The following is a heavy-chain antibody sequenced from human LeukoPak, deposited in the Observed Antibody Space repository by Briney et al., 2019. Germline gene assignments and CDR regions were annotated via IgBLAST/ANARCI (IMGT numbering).Heavy chain of an antibody. J-gene: IGHJ4*02. V-gene: IGHV3-48*01. CDR2: ISSSSSTI. D-gene: IGHD2-2*01. CDR1: GFTFSSYS. CDR3: ARDVSQIVVVPAATLGY. Sequence: GGSLRLSCAASGFTFSSYSMNWVRQAPGKGLEWVSYISSSSSTIYYADSVKGRFTISRDNAKNSLYLQMNSLRAEDTAVYYCARDVSQIVVVPAATLGYWGQGTLVTVSS.